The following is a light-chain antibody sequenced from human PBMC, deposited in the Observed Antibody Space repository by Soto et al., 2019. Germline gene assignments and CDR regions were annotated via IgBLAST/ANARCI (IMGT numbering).Light chain of an antibody. Sequence: AIRMTQSPSSLSASVGDRVTITCRASQGIKNDLGWYQQRPGKAPKLLIYPSSTLQSSVPSRFSGSGSGTDFTLTISSLQPEDFATYYCLQDYNYPYTFGQGTKLEI. J-gene: IGKJ2*01. V-gene: IGKV1-6*01. CDR1: QGIKND. CDR3: LQDYNYPYT. CDR2: PSS.